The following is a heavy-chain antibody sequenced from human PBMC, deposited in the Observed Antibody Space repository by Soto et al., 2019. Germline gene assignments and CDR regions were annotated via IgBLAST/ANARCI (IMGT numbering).Heavy chain of an antibody. J-gene: IGHJ4*02. CDR2: IFHSGST. Sequence: QVQLQESGPGLVEPSGTLSLTCAVSGGSISSRNWWRWVRQPPGTGRVWIGEIFHSGSTNYNPSRESRGTIPVDKSKHHVDLNLISVAAADTAVYYCASHGSGSYFAYWGPGTLVTVCS. CDR3: ASHGSGSYFAY. V-gene: IGHV4-4*02. D-gene: IGHD3-10*01. CDR1: GGSISSRNW.